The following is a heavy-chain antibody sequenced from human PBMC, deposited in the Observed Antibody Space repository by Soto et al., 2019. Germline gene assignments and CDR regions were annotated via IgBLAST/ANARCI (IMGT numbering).Heavy chain of an antibody. Sequence: GASVKVSCKASGGTFSSYAISWVRQAPGQGLEWMGGIIPIFGTANYAQKFQGRVTITADESTSTAYMELSSLRSEDTAVYYCARKEDYGDYDWYFDLWGRGTLVTVSS. CDR3: ARKEDYGDYDWYFDL. V-gene: IGHV1-69*13. J-gene: IGHJ2*01. CDR1: GGTFSSYA. CDR2: IIPIFGTA. D-gene: IGHD4-17*01.